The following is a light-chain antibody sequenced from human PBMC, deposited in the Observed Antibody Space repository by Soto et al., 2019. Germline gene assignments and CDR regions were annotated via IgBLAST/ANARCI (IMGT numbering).Light chain of an antibody. J-gene: IGKJ1*01. CDR3: QQYGTSPWT. CDR1: QSVSSSY. Sequence: EIVLTQSPDTLSLSPGERATLSCRASQSVSSSYLAWYQQKPGQAPRLLIYGASSRATGIPDRFSGSGSGTFSTLTISILEPEDFAVYYCQQYGTSPWTFGQGTKVEIK. V-gene: IGKV3-20*01. CDR2: GAS.